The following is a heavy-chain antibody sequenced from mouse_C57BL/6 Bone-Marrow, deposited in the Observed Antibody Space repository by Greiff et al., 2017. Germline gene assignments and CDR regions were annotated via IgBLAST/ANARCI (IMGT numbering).Heavy chain of an antibody. CDR2: IDPENGDT. CDR1: GFNIKDDY. CDR3: TTSPNYDY. J-gene: IGHJ2*01. V-gene: IGHV14-4*01. Sequence: EVQLVESGAELVRPGASVKLSCTASGFNIKDDYMHWVKQRPEQGLEWIGWIDPENGDTEYASKFQGKATITADTSSNTAYLQLSSLTSEDTAVYYCTTSPNYDYWGQGTTLTVSS. D-gene: IGHD2-1*01.